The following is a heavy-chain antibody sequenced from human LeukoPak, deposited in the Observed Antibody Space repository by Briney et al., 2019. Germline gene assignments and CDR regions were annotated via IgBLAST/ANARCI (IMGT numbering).Heavy chain of an antibody. CDR2: ISYDGSNK. CDR1: GFTFSSYG. J-gene: IGHJ6*03. CDR3: ARDSVQQLGAYYYYMDV. Sequence: PGGSLRLSCAASGFTFSSYGMHWVRQAPGKGLGWVAVISYDGSNKYYADSVKGRFTISRDNSKNTLYLQMNSLRAEDTAVYYCARDSVQQLGAYYYYMDVWGKGTTVTVSS. V-gene: IGHV3-30*03. D-gene: IGHD6-13*01.